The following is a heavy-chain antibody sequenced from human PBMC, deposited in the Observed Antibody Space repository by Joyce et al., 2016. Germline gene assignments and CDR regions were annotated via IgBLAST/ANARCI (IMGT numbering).Heavy chain of an antibody. CDR2: ISGYNGKA. D-gene: IGHD1-26*01. V-gene: IGHV1-18*01. Sequence: QVQLVQSGAEVKEPGASVKVSCKASGYTFTSYSISWVRQAPGQGLEWMGWISGYNGKANYARNLQGRVTVTTDTSTSTAYMEMRSLSTDDTAVYYCVRDDRDVGAGGHGYFDYWGQGTLVTVSS. CDR3: VRDDRDVGAGGHGYFDY. J-gene: IGHJ4*02. CDR1: GYTFTSYS.